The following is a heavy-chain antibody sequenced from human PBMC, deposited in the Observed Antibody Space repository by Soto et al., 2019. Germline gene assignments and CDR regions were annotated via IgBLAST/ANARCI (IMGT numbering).Heavy chain of an antibody. Sequence: PGESLKISCKGSGYSFTSYWIGWVRQMPGKGLEWMGIIYPGDFDTRYSPSFQGQVTISADKSISTAYLQWSSLKASDTAMYYCARARSSYYDFWSGYYDYYYYYGMDVWGQGTTVTVSS. J-gene: IGHJ6*02. CDR1: GYSFTSYW. CDR2: IYPGDFDT. CDR3: ARARSSYYDFWSGYYDYYYYYGMDV. D-gene: IGHD3-3*01. V-gene: IGHV5-51*01.